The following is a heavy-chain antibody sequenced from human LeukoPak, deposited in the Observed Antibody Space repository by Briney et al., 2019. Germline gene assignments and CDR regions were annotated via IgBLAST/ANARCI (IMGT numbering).Heavy chain of an antibody. Sequence: GGSLRLSCAVSGFIFNDYALHWVRQVPGKGLEWLSFSGWTGIGTDYGDSVKGRFTISRDDSKNSLYLQKHSLRSEDSALYYCVRSRAASLGYFDSWGQGTLVTVSS. CDR2: SGWTGIGT. CDR1: GFIFNDYA. J-gene: IGHJ4*02. V-gene: IGHV3-43D*03. D-gene: IGHD7-27*01. CDR3: VRSRAASLGYFDS.